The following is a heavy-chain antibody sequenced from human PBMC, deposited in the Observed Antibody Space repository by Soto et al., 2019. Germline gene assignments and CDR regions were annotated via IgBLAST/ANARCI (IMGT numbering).Heavy chain of an antibody. J-gene: IGHJ5*02. CDR2: IIPIFGTA. CDR1: GYTFTSYD. D-gene: IGHD3-3*01. V-gene: IGHV1-69*01. Sequence: QVQLVQSGAEVKKPGASVKVSCKASGYTFTSYDISWVRQAPGQGLEWMGGIIPIFGTANYAQKFQGRVTITADESTSTAYMELSSLRSEDTAVYYCARIQNLEWSQAYWFDPWGQGTLVTVSS. CDR3: ARIQNLEWSQAYWFDP.